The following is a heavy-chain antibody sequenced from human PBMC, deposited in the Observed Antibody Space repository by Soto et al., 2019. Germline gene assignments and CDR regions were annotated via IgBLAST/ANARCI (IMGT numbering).Heavy chain of an antibody. CDR1: GGSISTFY. J-gene: IGHJ6*02. V-gene: IGHV4-59*01. CDR3: ARGLSNGVIDV. D-gene: IGHD2-8*01. Sequence: KASETLSLTCTVSGGSISTFYWNWIRQPPGKGLEWIGYIYYTGSTYYNPSLKSRVSISVDTSKNHFSLNLNSMTTADTALYYCARGLSNGVIDVWGQGTTVTAP. CDR2: IYYTGST.